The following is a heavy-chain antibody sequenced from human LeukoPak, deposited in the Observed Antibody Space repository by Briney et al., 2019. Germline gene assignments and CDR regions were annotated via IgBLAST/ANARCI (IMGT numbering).Heavy chain of an antibody. Sequence: SETLSLTCAVSGDSISSSNWWSWVRQPPGKGLEWIGEIYHSGSTNYNPSLKSRVTISVDKSKNHFSLELTSVTAADTAIYYCATRSPYDSRTYSYGDWGQGTLVTVSS. V-gene: IGHV4-4*02. CDR3: ATRSPYDSRTYSYGD. CDR1: GDSISSSNW. D-gene: IGHD3-22*01. J-gene: IGHJ4*02. CDR2: IYHSGST.